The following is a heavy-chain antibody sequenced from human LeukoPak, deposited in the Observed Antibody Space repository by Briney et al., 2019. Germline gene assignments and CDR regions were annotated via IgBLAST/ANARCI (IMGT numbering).Heavy chain of an antibody. CDR1: GFTVSSNY. CDR3: AKDRGAFDI. CDR2: ISGSGGST. Sequence: PGGSLRLSCAASGFTVSSNYMTWVRQAPGKGLEWVSAISGSGGSTYYADSVKGRFTISRDNSKNTLYLQMNSLRAEDTAVYYCAKDRGAFDIWGQGTMVTVSS. V-gene: IGHV3-23*01. J-gene: IGHJ3*02.